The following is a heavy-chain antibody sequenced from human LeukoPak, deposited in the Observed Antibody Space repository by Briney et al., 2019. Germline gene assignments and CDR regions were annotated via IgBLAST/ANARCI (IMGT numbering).Heavy chain of an antibody. D-gene: IGHD5-24*01. CDR2: IRYDGSNK. V-gene: IGHV3-30*02. CDR1: GFTFSSYG. Sequence: GSLRLSCAASGFTFSSYGMHWVRQAPGKGLEWVAFIRYDGSNKYYADSVKGRFTISRDNSKNTLYLQMNSLRADDTAVYYCAKAADGYKPFDYWGQGTLVAVSS. CDR3: AKAADGYKPFDY. J-gene: IGHJ4*02.